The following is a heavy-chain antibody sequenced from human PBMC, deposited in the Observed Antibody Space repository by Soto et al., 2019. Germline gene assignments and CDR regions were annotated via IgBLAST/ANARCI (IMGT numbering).Heavy chain of an antibody. V-gene: IGHV3-33*01. Sequence: GGSLRLSCAVSGFTFSSYGMHWVRQAPGKGLEWVAVIWYDGSNKYYADSVKGRFTISRDNSKNTLYLQMNSLRAEDTAVYYCARGLGYSYGIDYWGQGTLVTVSS. CDR1: GFTFSSYG. D-gene: IGHD5-18*01. CDR2: IWYDGSNK. CDR3: ARGLGYSYGIDY. J-gene: IGHJ4*02.